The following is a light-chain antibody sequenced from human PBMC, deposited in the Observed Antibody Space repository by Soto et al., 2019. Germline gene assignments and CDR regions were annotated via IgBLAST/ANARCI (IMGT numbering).Light chain of an antibody. J-gene: IGKJ3*01. CDR1: QSLTNSF. CDR3: QQYGSSGVT. Sequence: EFVLTQSPGTLSLSPGERATLSCRASQSLTNSFIAWYQQRPGQAPRLLIYDTSSRASGIPDRFSGSGSGTDFTLTISRLEPEDFAVYYCQQYGSSGVTFGPGTKVDIK. V-gene: IGKV3-20*01. CDR2: DTS.